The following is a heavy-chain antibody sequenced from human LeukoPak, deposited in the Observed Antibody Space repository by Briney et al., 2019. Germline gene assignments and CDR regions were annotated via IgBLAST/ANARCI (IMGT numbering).Heavy chain of an antibody. D-gene: IGHD6-13*01. J-gene: IGHJ4*02. Sequence: GGSLRLSCAASGFTFSDYYMSWIRQAPGKGLEWVSYISSSGSTIYYADSVKGRLTISRDNAKSSLYLQMNSLRVEDTAVYYCARDTRPYSTSWYGSDSWGQGTLVTVSS. CDR3: ARDTRPYSTSWYGSDS. CDR2: ISSSGSTI. V-gene: IGHV3-11*04. CDR1: GFTFSDYY.